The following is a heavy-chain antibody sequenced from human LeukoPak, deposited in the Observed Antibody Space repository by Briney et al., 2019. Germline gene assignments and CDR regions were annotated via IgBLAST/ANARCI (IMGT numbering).Heavy chain of an antibody. CDR3: ARGNILSGYCFDF. D-gene: IGHD3-9*01. V-gene: IGHV4-34*01. CDR2: IHYTGGT. J-gene: IGHJ4*02. CDR1: GGSISGYY. Sequence: SETLSLTCAVYGGSISGYYWSWIRQPPGKGLEWVGEIHYTGGTSYNPSLKSRATISIDTSKNQLSLKLSSVTAADTAVYYCARGNILSGYCFDFWGQGACHRLL.